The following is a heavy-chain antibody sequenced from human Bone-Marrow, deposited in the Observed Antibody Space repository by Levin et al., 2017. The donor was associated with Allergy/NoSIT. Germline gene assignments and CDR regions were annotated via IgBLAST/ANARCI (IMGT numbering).Heavy chain of an antibody. CDR1: GGSFSGYY. V-gene: IGHV4-34*01. CDR3: ASLGQQLVQGWFDP. CDR2: INHSGST. D-gene: IGHD6-13*01. J-gene: IGHJ5*02. Sequence: SETLSLTCAVYGGSFSGYYWSWIRQPPGKGLEWIGEINHSGSTNYNPSLKSRVTISVDTSKNQFSLKLSSVTAADTAVYYCASLGQQLVQGWFDPWGQGTLVTVSS.